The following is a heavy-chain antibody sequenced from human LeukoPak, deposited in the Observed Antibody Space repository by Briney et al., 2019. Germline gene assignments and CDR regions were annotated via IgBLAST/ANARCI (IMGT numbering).Heavy chain of an antibody. D-gene: IGHD2-2*01. CDR2: INPNSGGT. V-gene: IGHV1-2*02. CDR3: ARDYCSGTSCYSDYDYMDV. CDR1: GYTFTGYY. Sequence: ASVKVSCKASGYTFTGYYMHWVRQAPGQGLEWMGWINPNSGGTNYAQKFQGRVTMTRDTSISTAYMELSRLRSDDTAVCYCARDYCSGTSCYSDYDYMDVWGKGTTVTVSS. J-gene: IGHJ6*03.